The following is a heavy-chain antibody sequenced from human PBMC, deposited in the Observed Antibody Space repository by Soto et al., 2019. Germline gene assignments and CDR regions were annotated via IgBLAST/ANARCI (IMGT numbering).Heavy chain of an antibody. CDR2: FYYSGST. CDR3: ERRNCGASCHFIGDY. Sequence: SETLSLTCTVSGGSISTSSYHWGWIRQPPGKGLEWIGNFYYSGSTYYNPSLKSRVTISVDTSRNQFSLKLTSVTAADTAVYYCERRNCGASCHFIGDYWGQGPLVTVYS. J-gene: IGHJ4*02. CDR1: GGSISTSSYH. V-gene: IGHV4-39*01. D-gene: IGHD2-15*01.